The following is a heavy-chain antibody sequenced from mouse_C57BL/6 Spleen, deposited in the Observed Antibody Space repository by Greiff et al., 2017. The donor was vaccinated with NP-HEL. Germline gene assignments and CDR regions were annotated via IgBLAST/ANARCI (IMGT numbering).Heavy chain of an antibody. CDR3: TRVAYDYAMDY. V-gene: IGHV5-9-1*02. CDR1: GFTFSSYA. D-gene: IGHD2-4*01. J-gene: IGHJ4*01. CDR2: ISSGGDYI. Sequence: EVHLVESGEGLVKPGGSLKLSCAASGFTFSSYAMSWVRQTPEKRLEWVAYISSGGDYIYYADTVKGRFTISRDNARNTLYLQMSSLKSEDTAMYYCTRVAYDYAMDYWGQGTSVTVSS.